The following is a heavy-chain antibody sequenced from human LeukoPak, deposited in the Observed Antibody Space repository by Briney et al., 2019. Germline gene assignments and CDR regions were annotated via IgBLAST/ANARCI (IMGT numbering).Heavy chain of an antibody. J-gene: IGHJ4*02. CDR3: TTRPHPYHLLFFVY. CDR1: GFTFSSAW. Sequence: TPGGSLRLSCAGSGFTFSSAWMNWVRQAPGKGLEWVGRIKSSANGGTSDYAAPVKGRFTISRDDSRNTVYLQLNSLKAEDTAVYHCTTRPHPYHLLFFVYWGQGALVTVGS. V-gene: IGHV3-15*01. D-gene: IGHD2-2*01. CDR2: IKSSANGGTS.